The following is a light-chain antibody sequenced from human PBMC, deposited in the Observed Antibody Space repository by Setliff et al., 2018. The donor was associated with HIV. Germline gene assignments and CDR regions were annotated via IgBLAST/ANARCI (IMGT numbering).Light chain of an antibody. Sequence: AVVTQEPSLTVSPGGTVTLTCGSSTGSVTSGQWPYWCQQKPGQAPRTLIYDTTNKKSWTPARFSGSLLGGKAALTLSGAQPEDEADYYCVLTYTGPQVVFGGGTKVTVL. CDR1: TGSVTSGQW. J-gene: IGLJ2*01. CDR3: VLTYTGPQVV. V-gene: IGLV7-46*01. CDR2: DTT.